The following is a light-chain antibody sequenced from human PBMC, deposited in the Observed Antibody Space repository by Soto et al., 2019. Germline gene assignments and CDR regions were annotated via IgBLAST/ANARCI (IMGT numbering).Light chain of an antibody. CDR2: DND. CDR1: DSNIGRYF. Sequence: SVLTQPPSVSAAPGQKVTISCSGSDSNIGRYFVSWYQKFPGTAPKLLIYDNDKRPSGIPDRFSGSKSGASATLGITGLQTGDEADYYCGTWDSSLSAGVFGSGTKLTVL. J-gene: IGLJ1*01. V-gene: IGLV1-51*01. CDR3: GTWDSSLSAGV.